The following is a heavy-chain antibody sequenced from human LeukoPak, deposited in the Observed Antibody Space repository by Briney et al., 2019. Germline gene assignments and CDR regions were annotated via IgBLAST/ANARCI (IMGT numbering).Heavy chain of an antibody. Sequence: GGSLRLSCAASGFTFSDYYMSWIRQAPGKGLEWVSYISSSGSTIYYADSVKGRFTISRDNAKNSLYLQMHSLRAEDTAVYYFARTFYGSGSYGHMDVWGKGTTVTVSS. V-gene: IGHV3-11*04. CDR3: ARTFYGSGSYGHMDV. D-gene: IGHD3-10*01. CDR1: GFTFSDYY. CDR2: ISSSGSTI. J-gene: IGHJ6*03.